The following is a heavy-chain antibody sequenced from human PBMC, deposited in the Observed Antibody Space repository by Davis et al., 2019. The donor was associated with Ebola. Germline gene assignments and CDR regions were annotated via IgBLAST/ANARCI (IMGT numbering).Heavy chain of an antibody. D-gene: IGHD6-19*01. J-gene: IGHJ3*02. Sequence: GGSLRLSCAASGFTLNSCAMFWVRQAPGKGLEWVATISFDGTNKFYTDSVRGRFTISRDDSRNTMYLQMNSLRAEDTAIYYCVRVSRNIATGWYRFDAFDIWGQGTLVTVSS. V-gene: IGHV3-30*03. CDR3: VRVSRNIATGWYRFDAFDI. CDR1: GFTLNSCA. CDR2: ISFDGTNK.